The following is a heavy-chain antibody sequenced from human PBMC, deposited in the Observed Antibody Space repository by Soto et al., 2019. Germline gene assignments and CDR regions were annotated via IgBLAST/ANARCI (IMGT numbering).Heavy chain of an antibody. CDR3: ARDLSGRADV. CDR2: ISYDDSYR. V-gene: IGHV3-33*01. CDR1: GFTFDNYG. D-gene: IGHD3-10*01. J-gene: IGHJ6*02. Sequence: QVHLVESGGGVVQPGKSLRLSCAASGFTFDNYGMLWVRQAPGKGLEWVALISYDDSYRYYTNSVRGRFTISRDNAKKTLYLQMKSLRAEDTAVYYCARDLSGRADVWGQGTTVTVSS.